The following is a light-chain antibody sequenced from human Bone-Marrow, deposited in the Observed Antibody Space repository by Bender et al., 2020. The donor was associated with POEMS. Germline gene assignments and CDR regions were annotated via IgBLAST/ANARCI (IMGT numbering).Light chain of an antibody. Sequence: QSALTQPASVSGSPGQSITISCTGTSSDFGVYNYVSWYQQHPGKAPKLMIYDVSNRPSGVSTRFSGSKSGTSASLAITGLQSDDEAIYFCVAWDASLNGWVFGGGTKLTVL. CDR1: SSDFGVYNY. J-gene: IGLJ3*02. CDR2: DVS. CDR3: VAWDASLNGWV. V-gene: IGLV2-14*01.